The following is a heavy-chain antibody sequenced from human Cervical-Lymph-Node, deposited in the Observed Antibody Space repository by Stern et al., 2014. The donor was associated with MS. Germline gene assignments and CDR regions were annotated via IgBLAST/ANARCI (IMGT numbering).Heavy chain of an antibody. CDR3: AKDLGGNAFDY. V-gene: IGHV3-30*18. D-gene: IGHD4-23*01. J-gene: IGHJ4*02. CDR1: GFSFSDYG. Sequence: VQLVESGGGVVQPGRSLRLSCAASGFSFSDYGIHWVRQAPGKALEWVAVSSYDGTHKYNTDSVKGRGTISRDNSKNTVYLEMNSLRSDDTAVYYCAKDLGGNAFDYWGQGTLVIVSS. CDR2: SSYDGTHK.